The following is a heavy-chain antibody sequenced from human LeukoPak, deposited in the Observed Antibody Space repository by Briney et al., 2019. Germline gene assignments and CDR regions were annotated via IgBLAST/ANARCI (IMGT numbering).Heavy chain of an antibody. Sequence: KPSDTLSLTCSVSTYSIPIGYYWGWIRQSPGKGLDWIGSINLSGHTYYNPSLKSRVTISMDTSKNQFSLKLRSVNAADTAMYYCARQVATKGEWAFDIWGQGTMVTASS. J-gene: IGHJ3*02. CDR2: INLSGHT. D-gene: IGHD5-12*01. V-gene: IGHV4-38-2*01. CDR1: TYSIPIGYY. CDR3: ARQVATKGEWAFDI.